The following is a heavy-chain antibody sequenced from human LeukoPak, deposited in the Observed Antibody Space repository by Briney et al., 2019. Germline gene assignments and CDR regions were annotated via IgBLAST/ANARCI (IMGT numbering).Heavy chain of an antibody. CDR3: ARDGIAAAGEFDY. Sequence: ASVKVSCKASGYTFTGYYMHWVRQAHGQGLEWMGWINPNSGGTNYAQKFQGRVTMTRDTSISTAYMELSRLRSDDTAVYYCARDGIAAAGEFDYWGQGTLVTVSS. J-gene: IGHJ4*02. CDR1: GYTFTGYY. D-gene: IGHD6-13*01. CDR2: INPNSGGT. V-gene: IGHV1-2*02.